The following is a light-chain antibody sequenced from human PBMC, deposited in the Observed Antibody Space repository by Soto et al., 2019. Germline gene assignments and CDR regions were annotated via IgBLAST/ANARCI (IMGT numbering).Light chain of an antibody. J-gene: IGKJ4*01. V-gene: IGKV1-12*01. CDR3: QQGDSFPLT. CDR2: AAS. Sequence: DIQMTQSPSSVSASVGDRVTITCRSSQGISSWLAWFQQKPGEAPRLLIYAASSLHSGVPSRFSGSGAGTDFTLTISSLQPEDFATYYGQQGDSFPLTFGGGTKVEIK. CDR1: QGISSW.